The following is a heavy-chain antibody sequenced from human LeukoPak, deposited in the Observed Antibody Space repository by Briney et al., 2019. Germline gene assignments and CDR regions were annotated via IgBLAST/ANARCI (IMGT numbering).Heavy chain of an antibody. V-gene: IGHV4-59*08. J-gene: IGHJ4*02. CDR3: ARQVFHGGWYLDY. CDR2: VYYSGST. Sequence: SETLSLTCAVSGGSITNYSWSWIRQPPGKGLEWIGYVYYSGSTNSNPSLKSRVTISVDASKNQFSLKMNSVTAAGTAVYYWARQVFHGGWYLDYWGQGTLVTVSS. D-gene: IGHD6-19*01. CDR1: GGSITNYS.